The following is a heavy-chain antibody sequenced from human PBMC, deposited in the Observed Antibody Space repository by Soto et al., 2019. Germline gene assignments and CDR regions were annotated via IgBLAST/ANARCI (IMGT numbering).Heavy chain of an antibody. CDR3: AHLTSIAAAGTHAFDI. CDR2: IYWDDDK. CDR1: GFSLSTSGVG. J-gene: IGHJ3*02. Sequence: SGPTLVKPTQTLTLTCTFSGFSLSTSGVGVGWIRQPPGKALEWLALIYWDDDKRYSPSLKSRLTITKDTSKNQVVLTMTNMDPVDTATYYCAHLTSIAAAGTHAFDIWGQGTMVTVSS. V-gene: IGHV2-5*02. D-gene: IGHD6-13*01.